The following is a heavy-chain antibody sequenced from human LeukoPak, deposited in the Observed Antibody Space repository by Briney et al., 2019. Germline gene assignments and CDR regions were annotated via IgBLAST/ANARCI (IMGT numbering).Heavy chain of an antibody. D-gene: IGHD6-19*01. CDR1: GGSSSAYY. J-gene: IGHJ4*02. Sequence: PSETLSLTCTVSGGSSSAYYYTWIRQPPGKGLEWIGLIYNSGSTNYNPSLKSRVIISADTSKNQFSLNLTSVTAADTAVYYCAREFSDWGQGTLVTVSS. CDR3: AREFSD. V-gene: IGHV4-59*01. CDR2: IYNSGST.